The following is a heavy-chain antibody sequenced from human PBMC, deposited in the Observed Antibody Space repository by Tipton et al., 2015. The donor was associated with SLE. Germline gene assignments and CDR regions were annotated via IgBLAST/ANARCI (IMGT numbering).Heavy chain of an antibody. CDR3: ARENGDYGYYYYGMDV. Sequence: TLSLTCTVSGGSISSGYYWGWIRQPPGKGLEWIGSIYHSGSTYYNPSLKSRVTISVDTSKNQFSLKLSSVTAADTAVYYCARENGDYGYYYYGMDVWGQGTTVTVSS. CDR1: GGSISSGYY. CDR2: IYHSGST. D-gene: IGHD4-17*01. J-gene: IGHJ6*02. V-gene: IGHV4-38-2*02.